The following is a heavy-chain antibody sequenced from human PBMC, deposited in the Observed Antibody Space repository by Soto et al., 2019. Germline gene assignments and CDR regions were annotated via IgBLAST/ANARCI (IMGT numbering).Heavy chain of an antibody. Sequence: TLCLACSGSCASVSSGSHYWSWIRQSPGKGLEWIGFIYYSGSTNYNPSLKSRVTISVDTSKNQFSLKVSSVTAADTAVYFCARGAADTAMVDSWGQGTLVTVSS. CDR2: IYYSGST. D-gene: IGHD5-18*01. J-gene: IGHJ4*02. V-gene: IGHV4-61*01. CDR1: CASVSSGSHY. CDR3: ARGAADTAMVDS.